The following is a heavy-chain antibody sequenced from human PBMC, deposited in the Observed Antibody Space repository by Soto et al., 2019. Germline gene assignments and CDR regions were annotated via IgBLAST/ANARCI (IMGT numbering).Heavy chain of an antibody. CDR2: NSYTGGNT. CDR3: AKDWSSSSPRGYYGMDV. Sequence: PGGSLRLSCAASGFTLSSYAMTWVRQAPGKGLECVSSNSYTGGNTYYAESVKGRFANSRDNSKNTLFLQMISLRAEDTAVYFCAKDWSSSSPRGYYGMDVWGQGTTVTVSS. D-gene: IGHD6-6*01. CDR1: GFTLSSYA. V-gene: IGHV3-23*01. J-gene: IGHJ6*02.